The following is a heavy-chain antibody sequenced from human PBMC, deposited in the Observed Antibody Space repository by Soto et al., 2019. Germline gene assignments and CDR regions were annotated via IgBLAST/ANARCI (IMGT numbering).Heavy chain of an antibody. CDR3: AIQHRYYYDSSGYRIDY. Sequence: QVQLVQSGAEVKKPGSSVKVSCKASGGTFSSYAISWVRQAPGQGLEWMGGIIPIFGTANYAQKFQGRVTITADKSTSTAYMELSSLSSEDTAVYYCAIQHRYYYDSSGYRIDYWGQGTLVTVSS. V-gene: IGHV1-69*06. CDR2: IIPIFGTA. J-gene: IGHJ4*02. CDR1: GGTFSSYA. D-gene: IGHD3-22*01.